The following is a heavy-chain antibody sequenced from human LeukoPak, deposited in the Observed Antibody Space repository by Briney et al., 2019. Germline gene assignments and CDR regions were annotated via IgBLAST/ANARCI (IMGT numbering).Heavy chain of an antibody. D-gene: IGHD4-17*01. CDR2: IYPGDSDT. CDR1: GYSFTSYW. CDR3: ARLDGTVTPNNYYYYYGMDV. J-gene: IGHJ6*02. Sequence: GESLKISCKGSGYSFTSYWIGWVRQMPGKGLEWMGIIYPGDSDTRYSPSFQGQVTISADRSISTAYLQWSSLKASDTAMYYCARLDGTVTPNNYYYYYGMDVWGQGTTVTVSS. V-gene: IGHV5-51*01.